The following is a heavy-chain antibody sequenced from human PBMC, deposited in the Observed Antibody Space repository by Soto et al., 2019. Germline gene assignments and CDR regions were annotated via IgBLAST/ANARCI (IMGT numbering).Heavy chain of an antibody. CDR1: GDTFNTYE. CDR2: IFPFIDTS. J-gene: IGHJ4*02. D-gene: IGHD6-6*01. V-gene: IGHV1-69*06. CDR3: ARGGYSSSFRFDY. Sequence: QVQLVQSGAEVKKPGSSVKVSCKASGDTFNTYEINWVRQAPGQGPEWMGGIFPFIDTSTYAQKFQGRVTITADKSTNTVYMELSGLRSGDTAVYFCARGGYSSSFRFDYWGKGTRVTVS.